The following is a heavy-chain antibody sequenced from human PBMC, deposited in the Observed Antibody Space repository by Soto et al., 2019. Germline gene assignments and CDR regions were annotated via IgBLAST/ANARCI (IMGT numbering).Heavy chain of an antibody. CDR3: VRERGPFNAFDI. CDR2: VWSDGNHK. Sequence: GGSLRLFCAASGFIFSNYAMNWVRQAPGKGLEWVSVVWSDGNHKLYADSVRGRFTISRDNSKKTLNLQMDSLGAEDTAVYYCVRERGPFNAFDIWGQGTMVTVSS. V-gene: IGHV3-33*08. CDR1: GFIFSNYA. J-gene: IGHJ3*02.